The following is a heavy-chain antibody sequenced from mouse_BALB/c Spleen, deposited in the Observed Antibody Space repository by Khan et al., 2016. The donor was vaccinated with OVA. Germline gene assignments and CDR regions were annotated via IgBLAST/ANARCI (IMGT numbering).Heavy chain of an antibody. V-gene: IGHV1-4*01. D-gene: IGHD2-14*01. CDR2: INPSNGYT. J-gene: IGHJ3*01. CDR3: VRDGAYHRNDGWFAY. CDR1: GYTFTSYT. Sequence: VELVESGAELARPGASVKMSCKASGYTFTSYTIHWIKLRPGQGLEWIGFINPSNGYTNYNQKFKDKATLTADKSSTTVYMQLSSLTSVDSAVYNCVRDGAYHRNDGWFAYWGQGTLVTVSA.